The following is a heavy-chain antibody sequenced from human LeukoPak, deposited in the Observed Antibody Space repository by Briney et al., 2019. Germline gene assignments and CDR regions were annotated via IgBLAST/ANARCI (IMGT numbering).Heavy chain of an antibody. V-gene: IGHV3-23*01. CDR1: GFTFSSSG. CDR2: ISGSGGNT. Sequence: PGGSLRLSCAASGFTFSSSGMSWVRQAPGKGLEWVSSISGSGGNTYYTDSVKGRFTISRDNAKNSLYLQMSSLRAEDTAVYYCARDLPIVATSFDYWGQGTLVTVSS. D-gene: IGHD5-12*01. CDR3: ARDLPIVATSFDY. J-gene: IGHJ4*02.